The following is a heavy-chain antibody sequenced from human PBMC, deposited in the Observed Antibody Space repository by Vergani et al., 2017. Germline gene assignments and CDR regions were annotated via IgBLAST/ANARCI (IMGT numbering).Heavy chain of an antibody. J-gene: IGHJ4*02. CDR2: IYYSGST. CDR1: GGSISSSSYY. V-gene: IGHV4-39*01. CDR3: AKPISSGYYLPFDY. D-gene: IGHD3-22*01. Sequence: QLQLQESGPGLVKPSETLSLTCTVSGGSISSSSYYWGWIRQPPGKGLEWIGSIYYSGSTYYNPSLKSRVTISVDTSKNQFSLKLSSVTAADTAVYYCAKPISSGYYLPFDYWGQGTLVTVSS.